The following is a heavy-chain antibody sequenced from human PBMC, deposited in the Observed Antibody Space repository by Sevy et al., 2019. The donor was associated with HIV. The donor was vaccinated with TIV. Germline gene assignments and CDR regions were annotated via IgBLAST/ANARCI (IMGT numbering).Heavy chain of an antibody. J-gene: IGHJ4*02. CDR3: ARYPDSSGFTGYYFDS. D-gene: IGHD3-22*01. V-gene: IGHV4-39*01. Sequence: SETLSLTCTVSGGSISSSNSYYWAWIRQPPGKGLEWIGPIFYTGRTYYSPSLKSRLTISVDIFKNQFSLQLSSVTAADTAVYYCARYPDSSGFTGYYFDSWGQGTQVTVSS. CDR1: GGSISSSNSYY. CDR2: IFYTGRT.